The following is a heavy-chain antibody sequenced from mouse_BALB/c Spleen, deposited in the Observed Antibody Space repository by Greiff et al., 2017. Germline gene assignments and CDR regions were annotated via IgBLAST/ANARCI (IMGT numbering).Heavy chain of an antibody. CDR3: ARGRKNLVWDYYAMDY. D-gene: IGHD2-10*02. V-gene: IGHV1-28*01. Sequence: EVQLQQSGPELMKPGASVKISCKASGYSFTSYYMHWVKQSHGKSLEWIGYIDPFNGGTSYNQKFKGKATLTVDKSSSTAYMHLSSLTSEDSAVYYCARGRKNLVWDYYAMDYWGQGTSVTVSS. CDR2: IDPFNGGT. CDR1: GYSFTSYY. J-gene: IGHJ4*01.